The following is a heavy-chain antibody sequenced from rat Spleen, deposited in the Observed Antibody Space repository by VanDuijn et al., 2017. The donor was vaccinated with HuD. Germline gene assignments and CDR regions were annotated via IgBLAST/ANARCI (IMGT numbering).Heavy chain of an antibody. J-gene: IGHJ2*01. CDR2: ITTTGGNT. V-gene: IGHV5-46*01. CDR1: GFTFDSFP. CDR3: TMGNYFNY. Sequence: EVQLVESGGGLVQPGRSMILSCAASGFTFDSFPMAWVRQAPTKGLEWVATITTTGGNTYFRDSVKGRFTISRDNAKSTLYLQMNSLRSEDTATYYCTMGNYFNYWGQGVMVTVSS.